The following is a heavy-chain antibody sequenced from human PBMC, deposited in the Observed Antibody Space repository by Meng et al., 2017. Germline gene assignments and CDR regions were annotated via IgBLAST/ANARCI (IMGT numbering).Heavy chain of an antibody. V-gene: IGHV3-21*01. D-gene: IGHD6-19*01. Sequence: GESLKIFCTASGFILSSYNINWVRQAPGKGLEWVSSISSSSNYIYYADSLKGRFTISRDNAKNSLYLQMNSLRAEDTAVYYCARDLYSSGSLDHWGQGTLVTVSS. J-gene: IGHJ4*02. CDR3: ARDLYSSGSLDH. CDR2: ISSSSNYI. CDR1: GFILSSYN.